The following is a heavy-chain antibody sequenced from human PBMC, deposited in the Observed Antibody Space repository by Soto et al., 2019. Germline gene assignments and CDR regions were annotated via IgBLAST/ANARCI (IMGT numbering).Heavy chain of an antibody. D-gene: IGHD3-9*01. CDR1: GGTFSSYA. V-gene: IGHV1-69*13. Sequence: SVKVSCKASGGTFSSYAISWVRQAPGQGLEWMGGIIPIFGTANYAQKFQGRVTITADESTSTAYMELSSLRSEDTAVYYCASTNYDILTGRAREGSYYGTDVWGQGTTVTVSS. J-gene: IGHJ6*02. CDR3: ASTNYDILTGRAREGSYYGTDV. CDR2: IIPIFGTA.